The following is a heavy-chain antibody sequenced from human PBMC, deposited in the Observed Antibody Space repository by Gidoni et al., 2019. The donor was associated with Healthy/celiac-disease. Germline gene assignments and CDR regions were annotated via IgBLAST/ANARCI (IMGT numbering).Heavy chain of an antibody. CDR3: ARGDDIVVVTAIEPFDY. J-gene: IGHJ4*02. Sequence: QLQLQESCPGLVKPSETLSLTCPVSGGSISSSSYYWGWIRQPPGKGLEWIGSIYYSGSTYYNPSLKSRVTISVDTSKNQFSLKLSSVTAADTAVYYCARGDDIVVVTAIEPFDYWGQGTLVTVSS. CDR2: IYYSGST. CDR1: GGSISSSSYY. V-gene: IGHV4-39*01. D-gene: IGHD2-21*02.